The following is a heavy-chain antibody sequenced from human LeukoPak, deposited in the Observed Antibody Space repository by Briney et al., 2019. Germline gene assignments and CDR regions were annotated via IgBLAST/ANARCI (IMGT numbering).Heavy chain of an antibody. D-gene: IGHD2-2*01. Sequence: GGSLRLSCAASGFTFSSYGMHWVRQAPGKGLEWEAVISYDGSNKYYADSVKGRFTISRDNSKYTLYLQMNSLRAEDTAVYYCAKDDIVVVPAAMLPGYWGQGTLVTVSS. V-gene: IGHV3-30*18. J-gene: IGHJ4*02. CDR3: AKDDIVVVPAAMLPGY. CDR1: GFTFSSYG. CDR2: ISYDGSNK.